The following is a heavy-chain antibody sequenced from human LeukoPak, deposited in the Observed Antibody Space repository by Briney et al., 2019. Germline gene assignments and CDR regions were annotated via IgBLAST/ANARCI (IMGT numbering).Heavy chain of an antibody. Sequence: KPSDTLSLTCTVSGGSISSSNYYWGWIRQPPGEGLEWIASISSSGSTYYNPSFKSRVTISVETSKNQVSLKLSSVTAADTAVYYCARHSDSGTYRQYGFDTWGQGTMVTVSS. CDR3: ARHSDSGTYRQYGFDT. J-gene: IGHJ3*02. D-gene: IGHD3-22*01. V-gene: IGHV4-39*01. CDR1: GGSISSSNYY. CDR2: ISSSGST.